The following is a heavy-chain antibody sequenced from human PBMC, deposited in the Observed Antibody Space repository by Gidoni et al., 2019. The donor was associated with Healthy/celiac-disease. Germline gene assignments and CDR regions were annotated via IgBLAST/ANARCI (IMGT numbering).Heavy chain of an antibody. CDR1: GFPFSRYA. D-gene: IGHD3-22*01. V-gene: IGHV3-30-3*01. J-gene: IGHJ4*02. CDR2: ISYDGSNK. CDR3: ARCFLYYYDSSGYFDY. Sequence: QVQLVESGGGVVQPGRSLRLSCAASGFPFSRYAMHWLRQAPGKGLEWVAVISYDGSNKYYADSVKGRFTISRDNSKNTLYLQMNSLRAEDTAVYYCARCFLYYYDSSGYFDYWGQGTLVTVSS.